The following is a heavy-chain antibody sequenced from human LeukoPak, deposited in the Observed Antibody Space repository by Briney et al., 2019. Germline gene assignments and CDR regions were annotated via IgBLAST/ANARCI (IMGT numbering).Heavy chain of an antibody. D-gene: IGHD3-22*01. J-gene: IGHJ4*02. V-gene: IGHV4-34*01. Sequence: PSETLSLTCAVYGGSFSGYYWSWIRQPPGKGLEWIGEINHSGSTNYNPSLKSRVTISVDTSKNQFSLKLTSVTAADTAVFYCARHMFRGYNGYFDYWGQGTLVTVSS. CDR1: GGSFSGYY. CDR2: INHSGST. CDR3: ARHMFRGYNGYFDY.